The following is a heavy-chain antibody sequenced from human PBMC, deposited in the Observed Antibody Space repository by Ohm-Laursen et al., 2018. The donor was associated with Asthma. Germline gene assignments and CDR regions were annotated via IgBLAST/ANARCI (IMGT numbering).Heavy chain of an antibody. Sequence: TLSLTCTVSGDSISSGNNYWSWIRQHPGKGLEWIGYIYYSGSTNYNPSLKSRVTISVDTSKNQFSLKLSSVTAADTAVYYCAREKYPPAFDYWGQGTLVTVSS. CDR1: GDSISSGNNY. CDR3: AREKYPPAFDY. V-gene: IGHV4-61*01. D-gene: IGHD2-2*02. CDR2: IYYSGST. J-gene: IGHJ4*02.